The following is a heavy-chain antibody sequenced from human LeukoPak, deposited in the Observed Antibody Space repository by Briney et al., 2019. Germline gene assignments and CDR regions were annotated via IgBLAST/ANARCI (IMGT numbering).Heavy chain of an antibody. CDR1: GFTFNSYA. CDR3: AKDRYSNYGNWFDP. Sequence: GGSLRLSCAASGFTFNSYAMNWVRQAPGKGLEWVSCISGSGSNTYYADSVKGRLTLSRDNPKNKLYLQMNSLSEEDTAGYYCAKDRYSNYGNWFDPLGQGRLVTVFS. V-gene: IGHV3-23*01. CDR2: ISGSGSNT. J-gene: IGHJ5*02. D-gene: IGHD4-11*01.